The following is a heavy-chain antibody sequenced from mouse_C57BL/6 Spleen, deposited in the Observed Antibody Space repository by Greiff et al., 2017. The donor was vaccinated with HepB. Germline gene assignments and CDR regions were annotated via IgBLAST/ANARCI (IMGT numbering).Heavy chain of an antibody. D-gene: IGHD2-2*01. CDR2: IGPGSGST. CDR1: GYTFTDYY. J-gene: IGHJ3*01. V-gene: IGHV1-77*01. Sequence: QVQLQQSGAELVKPGASVKISCKASGYTFTDYYINWVKQRPGQGLEWIGKIGPGSGSTYYNEKFKGKATLTADKSSSTAYMQLSSLTSEDSAVYFCARWEGLWLRRAWFAYWGQGTLVTVSA. CDR3: ARWEGLWLRRAWFAY.